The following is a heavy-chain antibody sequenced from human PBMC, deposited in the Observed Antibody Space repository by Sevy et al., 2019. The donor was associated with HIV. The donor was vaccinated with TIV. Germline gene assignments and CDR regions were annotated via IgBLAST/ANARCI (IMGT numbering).Heavy chain of an antibody. Sequence: ASVKVSCKASGYTFTGYYMHWVRQAPGQGLEWMGRINPNSGGTNYAQKFQGRVTMTRDTSISTAYMELSRLRSDDTAVYYCAREFVSARFGEFNYGMDVWGQGTTVTVSS. J-gene: IGHJ6*02. D-gene: IGHD3-10*01. V-gene: IGHV1-2*06. CDR3: AREFVSARFGEFNYGMDV. CDR1: GYTFTGYY. CDR2: INPNSGGT.